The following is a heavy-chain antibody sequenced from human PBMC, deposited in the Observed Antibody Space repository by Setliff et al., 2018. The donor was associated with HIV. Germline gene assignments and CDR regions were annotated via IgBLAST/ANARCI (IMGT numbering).Heavy chain of an antibody. V-gene: IGHV3-23*01. J-gene: IGHJ4*02. CDR3: VKDHVSFNGVFDPFDS. CDR1: GFTFKNYA. CDR2: VGGGRFET. D-gene: IGHD2-8*01. Sequence: PGESLKISCVASGFTFKNYAMNWVRLAPGKGLEWVSHVGGGRFETYYADSVQGRLTVSRDDSKSAIYLQMESLRAEDTALYYCVKDHVSFNGVFDPFDSWGQGTLVTVSS.